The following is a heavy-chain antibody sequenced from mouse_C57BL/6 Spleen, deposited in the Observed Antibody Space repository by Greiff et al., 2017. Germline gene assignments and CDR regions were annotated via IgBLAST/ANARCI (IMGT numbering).Heavy chain of an antibody. J-gene: IGHJ2*01. CDR2: ISSGSSTI. V-gene: IGHV5-17*01. D-gene: IGHD2-1*01. CDR1: GFTFSDYG. Sequence: EVKVVESGGGLVKPGGSLKLSCAASGFTFSDYGMHWVRQAPEKGLEWVAYISSGSSTIYYADTVKGRFTISRDNAKNTLFLQMTSLRSEDTAMYYCARNGNYPLDYWGQGTTLTVSS. CDR3: ARNGNYPLDY.